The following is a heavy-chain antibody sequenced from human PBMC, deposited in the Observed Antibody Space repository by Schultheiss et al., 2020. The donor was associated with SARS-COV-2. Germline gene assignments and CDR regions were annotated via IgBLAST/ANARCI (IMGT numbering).Heavy chain of an antibody. CDR2: IKQDGSEK. CDR1: GFTFSSYW. D-gene: IGHD6-6*01. Sequence: GGSLRLSCAASGFTFSSYWMSWVRQAPGKGLEWVANIKQDGSEKYYVDSVKGRFTISRDNSKNTLYLQMNSLRAEDTAVYYCAREGGQLVYFDYWGQGTLVTVSS. J-gene: IGHJ4*02. CDR3: AREGGQLVYFDY. V-gene: IGHV3-7*01.